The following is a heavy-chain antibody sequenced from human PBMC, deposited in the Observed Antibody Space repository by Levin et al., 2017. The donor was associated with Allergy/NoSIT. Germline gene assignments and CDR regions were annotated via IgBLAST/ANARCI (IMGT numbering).Heavy chain of an antibody. D-gene: IGHD6-19*01. CDR1: GYTFTSYG. CDR3: ARDSVAGKRQFDY. Sequence: GESLKISCKASGYTFTSYGISWVRQAPGQGLEWMGWISAYNGNTNYAQKLQGRVTMTTDTSTSTAYMELRSLRSDDTAVYYCARDSVAGKRQFDYWGQGTLVTVSS. CDR2: ISAYNGNT. J-gene: IGHJ4*02. V-gene: IGHV1-18*01.